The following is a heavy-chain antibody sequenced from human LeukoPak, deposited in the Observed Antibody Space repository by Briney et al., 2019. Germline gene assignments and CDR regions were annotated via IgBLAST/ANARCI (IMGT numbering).Heavy chain of an antibody. Sequence: GGSLRLSCAASGFTFSSYGMHWVRQAPGKGLEWVAVIWYDGSNKYYADSVKGRFTVSRDNSKNTVYLQMNSLRAEDTAVYYCARDPGDYVGNDAFDIWGQGTMVTVSS. CDR2: IWYDGSNK. J-gene: IGHJ3*02. CDR3: ARDPGDYVGNDAFDI. D-gene: IGHD4-17*01. CDR1: GFTFSSYG. V-gene: IGHV3-33*01.